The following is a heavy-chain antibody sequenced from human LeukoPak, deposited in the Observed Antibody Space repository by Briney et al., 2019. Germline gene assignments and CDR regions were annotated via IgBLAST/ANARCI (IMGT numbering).Heavy chain of an antibody. V-gene: IGHV3-23*01. CDR3: ARDEGIDDSSGYYYVGFAFDI. CDR1: GFTFSSYA. D-gene: IGHD3-22*01. J-gene: IGHJ3*02. CDR2: ISGSGGST. Sequence: GGSLRLSCAASGFTFSSYAMSWVRQAPGKGLEWVSAISGSGGSTYYADSVKGRFTISRDNAKNSLYLQMNSLRAEDTAVYYCARDEGIDDSSGYYYVGFAFDIWGQGTMVTVSS.